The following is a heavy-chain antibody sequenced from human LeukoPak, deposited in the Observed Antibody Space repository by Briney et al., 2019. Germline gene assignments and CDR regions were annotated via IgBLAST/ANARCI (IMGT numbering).Heavy chain of an antibody. Sequence: PSETLSLTCTVSGGSISSYYWSWVRQPPGKGPEWIGHIYYSGSTSYNPSLKSRVTTLVDTSKNQFSLELSSVTAADTAVYYCARHVKGATNAFEIWGQGTMVTVSS. D-gene: IGHD1-26*01. CDR2: IYYSGST. V-gene: IGHV4-59*08. CDR1: GGSISSYY. J-gene: IGHJ3*02. CDR3: ARHVKGATNAFEI.